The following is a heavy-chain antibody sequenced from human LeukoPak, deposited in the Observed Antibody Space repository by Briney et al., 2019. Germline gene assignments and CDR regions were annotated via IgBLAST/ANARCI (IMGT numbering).Heavy chain of an antibody. V-gene: IGHV3-9*01. CDR2: ISWNSGSV. D-gene: IGHD6-13*01. J-gene: IGHJ5*02. CDR3: AKDSGYSSSWSRNWFDP. Sequence: GRSLRLSCAASGFTFDDYAMHWVRQAPGKGLEWVSGISWNSGSVGYADSVKGRFTISRDNAKNSLYLRMNSLRAEDTALYYCAKDSGYSSSWSRNWFDPWGQGTLVTVSS. CDR1: GFTFDDYA.